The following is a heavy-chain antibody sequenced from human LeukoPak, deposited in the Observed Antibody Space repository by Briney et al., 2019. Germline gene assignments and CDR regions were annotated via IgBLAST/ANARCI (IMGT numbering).Heavy chain of an antibody. CDR2: IDGDGSST. V-gene: IGHV3-74*01. CDR1: GFAFNTYW. CDR3: ARGRGYSFDY. D-gene: IGHD6-13*01. J-gene: IGHJ4*02. Sequence: GGSLRLSCAASGFAFNTYWMHWVRQAPGKGLVWVSRIDGDGSSTSYADSVKGRFTISRDNAKNTLHLQMNSLRAEDTAVYYCARGRGYSFDYWGQGTLLTVSS.